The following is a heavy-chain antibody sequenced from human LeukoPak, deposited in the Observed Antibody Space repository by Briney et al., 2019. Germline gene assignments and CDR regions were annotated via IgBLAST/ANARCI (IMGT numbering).Heavy chain of an antibody. Sequence: PSETLSLTCTVSGGSISSGDYYWSWIRQPPGKGLEWIGYIYYSGSTNYNPSLKSRVTISVDTSKNQFSLKLSSVTAADTAVYYCARANQLHYYYYYYMDVWGKGTTVTVSS. CDR2: IYYSGST. CDR3: ARANQLHYYYYYYMDV. D-gene: IGHD2-2*01. CDR1: GGSISSGDYY. J-gene: IGHJ6*03. V-gene: IGHV4-61*08.